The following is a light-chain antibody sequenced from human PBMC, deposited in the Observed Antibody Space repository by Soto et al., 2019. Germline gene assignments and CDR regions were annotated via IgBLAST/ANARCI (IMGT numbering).Light chain of an antibody. V-gene: IGLV2-14*01. CDR1: SSDVGAYIY. Sequence: QSALTQPASVSGSPGQSITISCTGTSSDVGAYIYVSWYQQHPGKVPKFIIYNVSNRPSGVSNRFSGSKSGNTASLTISGLQAEDEADYYCSSYTSGDSFYFGTGTKLTVL. CDR2: NVS. J-gene: IGLJ1*01. CDR3: SSYTSGDSFY.